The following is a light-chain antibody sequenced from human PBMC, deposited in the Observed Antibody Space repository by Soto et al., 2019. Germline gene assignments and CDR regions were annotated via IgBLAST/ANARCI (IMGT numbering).Light chain of an antibody. J-gene: IGKJ1*01. CDR3: RQFQSPLRT. V-gene: IGKV3-20*01. Sequence: IMLSLSPCTLSLAPRETGTLSCTASESLSPHSIAWYQQKPGQAPRLLIYGPSGRATGIPDRISGSGSGTDLTLIIGGLVPEDFAMYSSRQFQSPLRTFGHGTKVDI. CDR1: ESLSPHS. CDR2: GPS.